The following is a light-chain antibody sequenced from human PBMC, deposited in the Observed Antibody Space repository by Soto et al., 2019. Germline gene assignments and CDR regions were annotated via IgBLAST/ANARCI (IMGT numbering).Light chain of an antibody. J-gene: IGLJ1*01. Sequence: QSALTQPPSAPGSPGQSVTISCTGTSGDVGGYDYVSWYQQHPGKAPKLMIYEVTKRPLGVPDRFSGSKPGNTASLTVSGLQAEDEADYYCSSYAGSDNPYVFGNGTKVTVL. CDR3: SSYAGSDNPYV. CDR2: EVT. CDR1: SGDVGGYDY. V-gene: IGLV2-8*01.